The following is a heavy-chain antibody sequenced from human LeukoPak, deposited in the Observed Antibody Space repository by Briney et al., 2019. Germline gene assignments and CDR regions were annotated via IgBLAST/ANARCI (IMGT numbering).Heavy chain of an antibody. Sequence: PSETLSLTCTVSGASISTYYWTWIRQPPGKGLEWIAYKYTSGSTNYSPSLKRRATISVDMSKNQFSLKLTSVTAADTAVYYCARMGHTSGWGDQDYYHYFYMDVWGKGTTVTVSS. CDR2: KYTSGST. CDR3: ARMGHTSGWGDQDYYHYFYMDV. V-gene: IGHV4-4*09. J-gene: IGHJ6*03. D-gene: IGHD6-19*01. CDR1: GASISTYY.